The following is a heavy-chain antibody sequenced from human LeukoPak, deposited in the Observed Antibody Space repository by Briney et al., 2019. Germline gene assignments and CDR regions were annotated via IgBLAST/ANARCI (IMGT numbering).Heavy chain of an antibody. CDR1: GYTFTGYY. Sequence: ASVKVPCKASGYTFTGYYMHWVRQAPGQGLEWMGWINPNSGGTNYAQKFQGRVTMTRDTSISTAYMELSRLRSDDTAVYYCARDQERYYYDSSGYYGIDYWGQGTLVTVSS. CDR3: ARDQERYYYDSSGYYGIDY. D-gene: IGHD3-22*01. V-gene: IGHV1-2*02. CDR2: INPNSGGT. J-gene: IGHJ4*02.